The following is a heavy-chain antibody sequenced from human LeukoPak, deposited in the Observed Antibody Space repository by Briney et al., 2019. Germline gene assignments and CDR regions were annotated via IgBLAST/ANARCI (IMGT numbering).Heavy chain of an antibody. CDR2: IYYSGST. CDR3: ARQGGSSSLDY. J-gene: IGHJ4*02. D-gene: IGHD6-13*01. Sequence: PSETLSLTCTVSGGSISSYYWSWIRQPPGKGLEWIGYIYYSGSTNYNPSLKGRVTISVDTSKNQFSLKLSSVTAADTAVYYCARQGGSSSLDYWGQGTLVTVSS. V-gene: IGHV4-59*08. CDR1: GGSISSYY.